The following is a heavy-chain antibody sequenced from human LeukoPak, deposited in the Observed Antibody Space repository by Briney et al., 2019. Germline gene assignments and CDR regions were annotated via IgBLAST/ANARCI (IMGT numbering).Heavy chain of an antibody. Sequence: SETLSLTCTVSGGSISSYYWSWIRQPAGKGLEWIGRIYTSGSTSYNPPLKSRVTMSVDTSKNQFSLKLSSVTAADTAVYYCAREGYSSSWYQPSYFDYWGQGTLVTVSS. V-gene: IGHV4-4*07. CDR3: AREGYSSSWYQPSYFDY. CDR1: GGSISSYY. D-gene: IGHD6-13*01. CDR2: IYTSGST. J-gene: IGHJ4*02.